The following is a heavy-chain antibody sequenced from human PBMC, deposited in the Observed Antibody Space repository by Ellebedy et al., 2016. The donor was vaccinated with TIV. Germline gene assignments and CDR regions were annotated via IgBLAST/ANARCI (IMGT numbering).Heavy chain of an antibody. J-gene: IGHJ4*02. CDR2: INAGNGNT. CDR1: GYTFTSYA. Sequence: ASVKVSCKASGYTFTSYAMHWVRQAPGQRLEWMGWINAGNGNTKYSQKLQGRVTITRDTSASTAYMELSSLRSEDTAVYYCAGTDSSGPQLSYWGQGTLVTVSS. D-gene: IGHD6-19*01. V-gene: IGHV1-3*01. CDR3: AGTDSSGPQLSY.